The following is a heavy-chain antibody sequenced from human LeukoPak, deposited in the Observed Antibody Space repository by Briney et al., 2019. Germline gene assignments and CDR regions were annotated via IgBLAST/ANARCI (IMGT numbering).Heavy chain of an antibody. J-gene: IGHJ4*02. V-gene: IGHV3-23*01. CDR2: ITGTGGST. CDR3: AKVSSGWTSY. D-gene: IGHD6-19*01. Sequence: PGGSLRLSCAASGFTFSSYAMSWVRQAPGKGLEWVSAITGTGGSTYYVASVKGRFTVSRDNSRNTLYLQMSSLRAEDSAMYYCAKVSSGWTSYWGQGTLVTVSS. CDR1: GFTFSSYA.